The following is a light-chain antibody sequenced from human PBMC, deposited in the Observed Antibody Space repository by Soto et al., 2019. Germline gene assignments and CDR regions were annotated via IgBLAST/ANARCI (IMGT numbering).Light chain of an antibody. V-gene: IGLV2-14*01. CDR2: EVH. Sequence: QSALTQPASVSGSPGQSITLPCTGTSSDVGGYTYVSWYQQVPCQVPKLIIFEVHNRPSGISNRFSGSKAGNTASLTISGLQPEDEGDYYCCSKTSTNTIVFGGGTKLTVL. CDR3: CSKTSTNTIV. J-gene: IGLJ3*02. CDR1: SSDVGGYTY.